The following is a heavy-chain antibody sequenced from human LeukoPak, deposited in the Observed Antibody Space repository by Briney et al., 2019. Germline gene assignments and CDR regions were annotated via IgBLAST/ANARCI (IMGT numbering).Heavy chain of an antibody. Sequence: PGGSLRLSCAASGFTFSSYWMHWVRQAPGKGLVWVSRINSDGSSTSYADSVKGRFTISRDNAKNTLYLQMNSLRAEDTAVYYCARDTYYYGSGSSLNAFDIWGQGTMVTVSS. V-gene: IGHV3-74*01. CDR3: ARDTYYYGSGSSLNAFDI. CDR1: GFTFSSYW. J-gene: IGHJ3*02. CDR2: INSDGSST. D-gene: IGHD3-10*01.